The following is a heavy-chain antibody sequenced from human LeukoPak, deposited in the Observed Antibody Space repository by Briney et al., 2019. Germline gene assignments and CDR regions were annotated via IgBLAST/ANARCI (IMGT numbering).Heavy chain of an antibody. D-gene: IGHD3-10*01. CDR1: GFTFSDYY. CDR2: ISSSSSYT. V-gene: IGHV3-11*06. Sequence: GGSLRLSCAASGFTFSDYYMSWIRQAPGKGLEWVSYISSSSSYTNYADSVKGRFTISRDNAKNSLYLQMNSLRAEDTAVYYCARDRVRGVIITSSAPFDYWGQGTLVTVSS. CDR3: ARDRVRGVIITSSAPFDY. J-gene: IGHJ4*02.